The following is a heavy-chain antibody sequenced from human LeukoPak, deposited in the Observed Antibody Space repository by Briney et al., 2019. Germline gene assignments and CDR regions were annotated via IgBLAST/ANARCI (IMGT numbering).Heavy chain of an antibody. J-gene: IGHJ5*02. CDR2: ISAYNGNT. CDR3: ASSVASSEYNWFDP. D-gene: IGHD5-12*01. Sequence: ASVKVSCKASGYTFTSYGISWVRQAPGQGLEWMGWISAYNGNTNYAKKLQGRVTMTTDTSTSTAYMGLRSLRSDDTAVYYCASSVASSEYNWFDPWGQGTLVTVSS. CDR1: GYTFTSYG. V-gene: IGHV1-18*01.